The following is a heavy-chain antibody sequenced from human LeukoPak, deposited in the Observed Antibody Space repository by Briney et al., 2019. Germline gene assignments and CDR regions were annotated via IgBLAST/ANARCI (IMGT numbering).Heavy chain of an antibody. Sequence: GGSLRLSCAASGFTFSSYAMSWIRQAPGKGLEWVSAISGSGGSTYYADSVKGRFTISRDNSKNTLYLQMNSLGAEDTAVYYCAKDRYSGSWYGSFDYWGQGTLVTVSS. J-gene: IGHJ4*02. D-gene: IGHD6-13*01. CDR1: GFTFSSYA. V-gene: IGHV3-23*01. CDR3: AKDRYSGSWYGSFDY. CDR2: ISGSGGST.